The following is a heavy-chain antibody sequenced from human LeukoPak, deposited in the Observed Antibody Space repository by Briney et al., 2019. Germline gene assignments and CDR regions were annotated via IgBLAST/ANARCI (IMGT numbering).Heavy chain of an antibody. J-gene: IGHJ4*02. CDR3: ARDRGGEAAFDY. D-gene: IGHD3-10*01. Sequence: GGSLRLSCAASGFTFSSYAMSWVRQAPGKGLEWVAVISYDGSNKYYADSVKGRFTISRDNSKDTLYLQMNSLRAEDTAVYYCARDRGGEAAFDYWGQGTLVTVSS. V-gene: IGHV3-30-3*01. CDR2: ISYDGSNK. CDR1: GFTFSSYA.